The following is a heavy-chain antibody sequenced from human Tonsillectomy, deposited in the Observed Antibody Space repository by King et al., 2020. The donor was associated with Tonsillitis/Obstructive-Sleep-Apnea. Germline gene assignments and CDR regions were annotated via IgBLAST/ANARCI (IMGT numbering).Heavy chain of an antibody. Sequence: DVQLVESGGGLVQPGGSLRTSCAASGFTFNSYAMSWVRQAPGKGLEWVSGISGSGDSTYYADSVKGRFTISRDNSKNTLYLQMSSLRAEDTAVYYCVPPPRSPYFYGSGRPFDFWGQGTLVTVSS. V-gene: IGHV3-23*04. CDR1: GFTFNSYA. J-gene: IGHJ4*02. D-gene: IGHD3-10*01. CDR3: VPPPRSPYFYGSGRPFDF. CDR2: ISGSGDST.